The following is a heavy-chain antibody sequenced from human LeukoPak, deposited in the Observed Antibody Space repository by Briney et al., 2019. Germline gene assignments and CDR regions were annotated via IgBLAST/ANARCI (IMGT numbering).Heavy chain of an antibody. D-gene: IGHD3-10*01. CDR2: IDPNSGGT. J-gene: IGHJ4*02. Sequence: GASVKVSCKASGYTFTGYYMHWVRQAPGQGLEWMGWIDPNSGGTNYAQKFQGRVTMTRDTSISTAYMVLNGLRSDDTAVYYCAREYYYGSGNYYNRIDYWGQGTLVTVSS. CDR1: GYTFTGYY. V-gene: IGHV1-2*02. CDR3: AREYYYGSGNYYNRIDY.